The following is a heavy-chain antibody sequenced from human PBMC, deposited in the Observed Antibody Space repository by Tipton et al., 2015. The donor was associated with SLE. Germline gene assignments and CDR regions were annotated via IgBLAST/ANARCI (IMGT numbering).Heavy chain of an antibody. J-gene: IGHJ4*02. Sequence: TLSLTCAVSGDSVIRGGYYWSWIRQHPGKGLEWIGYIYFSGGTYYNPSLKSRISISLDTSKNQFSLQLTSVTAADTAVYYCARVEAVVYGSGIVDSWGQGTLVTVSS. D-gene: IGHD3-10*01. CDR3: ARVEAVVYGSGIVDS. CDR1: GDSVIRGGYY. V-gene: IGHV4-31*11. CDR2: IYFSGGT.